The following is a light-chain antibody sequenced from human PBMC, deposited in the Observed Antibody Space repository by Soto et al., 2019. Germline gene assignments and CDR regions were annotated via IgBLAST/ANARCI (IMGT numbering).Light chain of an antibody. V-gene: IGLV2-14*01. J-gene: IGLJ2*01. CDR1: SSDVGAYKY. CDR3: SSYTSSTTPV. Sequence: QSALTQPASVSGSPGQSITISCTGSSSDVGAYKYVSWYQQHPGKAPKLLIYEVSNRPSGVSERFSGSKSGNTASLTISGLQAEDEADYYCSSYTSSTTPVLGGGTKLTVL. CDR2: EVS.